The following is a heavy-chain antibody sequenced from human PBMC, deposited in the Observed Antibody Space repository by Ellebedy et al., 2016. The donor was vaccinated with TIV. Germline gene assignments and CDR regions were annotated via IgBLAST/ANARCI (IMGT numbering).Heavy chain of an antibody. CDR3: ATHYDVLPVRYRGFDY. CDR2: ISDSGSTT. Sequence: GESLKISCAASGFTFNVNWMAWVRQAPGRGLEWVAAISDSGSTTYHADAVKGRFTISRDNSKNTLYLQMNSLSAEDTALYYCATHYDVLPVRYRGFDYWGQGTLVTVSS. CDR1: GFTFNVNW. V-gene: IGHV3-23*01. D-gene: IGHD3-9*01. J-gene: IGHJ4*02.